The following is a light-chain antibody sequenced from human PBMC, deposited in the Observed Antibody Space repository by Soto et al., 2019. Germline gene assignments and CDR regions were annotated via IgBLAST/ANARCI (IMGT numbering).Light chain of an antibody. CDR1: RDIDNY. J-gene: IGKJ5*01. V-gene: IGKV1-33*01. CDR3: HQYDNRPFT. CDR2: DAS. Sequence: DIQMTQSPSSLSASVGDRVTITWQASRDIDNYLNWYQQKPGKAPNLLIYDASNLETGVPLRFSGSRSGTHFTLTISSLQPEDIGTYYCHQYDNRPFTFGQGTRLEIK.